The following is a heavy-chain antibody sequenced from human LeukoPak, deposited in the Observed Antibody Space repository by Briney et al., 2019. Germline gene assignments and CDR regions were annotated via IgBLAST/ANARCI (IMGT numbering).Heavy chain of an antibody. Sequence: GGSLRPSCAASGFTFGSYSMTWVRQAPGKGLEWVSLIDSNSNFMNYADSVKGRFTISRDNAKKSLYLEMNSLRAEDTAVYYCARGYSSSWYLLLRYYYYMDVWGKGTTVTVSS. D-gene: IGHD6-13*01. V-gene: IGHV3-21*04. CDR2: IDSNSNFM. CDR1: GFTFGSYS. J-gene: IGHJ6*03. CDR3: ARGYSSSWYLLLRYYYYMDV.